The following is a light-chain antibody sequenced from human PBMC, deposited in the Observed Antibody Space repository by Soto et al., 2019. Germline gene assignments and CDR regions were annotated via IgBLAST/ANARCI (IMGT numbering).Light chain of an antibody. Sequence: EILFTQSPRPLSLSPGERATLSCRASQNVNRNFFAWYQQKARHAPRLLIYGVSSRATGIPDRLSGSGADTDFTLTISGLEPEDFAVYYCQQYGSSPLTFGGGT. CDR3: QQYGSSPLT. V-gene: IGKV3-20*01. J-gene: IGKJ4*01. CDR1: QNVNRNF. CDR2: GVS.